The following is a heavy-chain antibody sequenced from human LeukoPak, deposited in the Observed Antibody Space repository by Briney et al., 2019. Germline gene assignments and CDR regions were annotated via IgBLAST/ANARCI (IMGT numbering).Heavy chain of an antibody. CDR2: ISSSGSTI. J-gene: IGHJ6*02. D-gene: IGHD2-2*01. Sequence: GRSLRLSCAASGFTFSSYEMNWVRQAPGKGLEWVSYISSSGSTIYYADSVKGRFTISRDNAKNSLYLQMNSLRAEDTAAYYCARGSSSTNGFYGMDVWGQGTTVTVSS. CDR1: GFTFSSYE. V-gene: IGHV3-48*03. CDR3: ARGSSSTNGFYGMDV.